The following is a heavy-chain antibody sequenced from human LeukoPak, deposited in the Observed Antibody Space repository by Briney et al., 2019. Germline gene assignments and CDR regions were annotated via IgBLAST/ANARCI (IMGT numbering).Heavy chain of an antibody. Sequence: GRSLRLSCAASGFTFSTYTMHWVRQAPGKGLERVTFISYDGGKKYNADSVKGRFTISRDNSKNTLYLQMDNLRTEYTAVYYCATSPPLHYSGSYETLDYWGQGTLVTVSS. CDR3: ATSPPLHYSGSYETLDY. CDR2: ISYDGGKK. V-gene: IGHV3-30-3*01. D-gene: IGHD1-26*01. CDR1: GFTFSTYT. J-gene: IGHJ4*02.